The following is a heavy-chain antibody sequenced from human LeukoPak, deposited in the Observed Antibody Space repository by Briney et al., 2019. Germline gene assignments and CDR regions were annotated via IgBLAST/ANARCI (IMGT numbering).Heavy chain of an antibody. CDR2: ISYDGSNK. V-gene: IGHV3-30*18. Sequence: PGGSLRLSCAASGIIFSTYGMHWVRQAPGKGLEWVAVISYDGSNKYYADSVKGRFTISRDNSKNTLYLQMNSLRAEDTALYYCAKDNCGGDCYTLHDAFDIWGQGTMVTVSS. CDR1: GIIFSTYG. D-gene: IGHD2-21*02. CDR3: AKDNCGGDCYTLHDAFDI. J-gene: IGHJ3*02.